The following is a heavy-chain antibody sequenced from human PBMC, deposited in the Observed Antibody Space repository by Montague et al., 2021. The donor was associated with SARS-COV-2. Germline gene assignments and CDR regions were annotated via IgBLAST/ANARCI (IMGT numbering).Heavy chain of an antibody. J-gene: IGHJ3*02. CDR2: ICYSGST. D-gene: IGHD3-22*01. Sequence: SETLSLTCTVSGGSISSYYWSWIRQPPGKGLEWIGYICYSGSTNYNPSLKSRVTISVDTSKNQFSLKLSSVTAADSAVYYCARQYYDSSGEDAFDIWGQGTMVTVSS. V-gene: IGHV4-59*08. CDR1: GGSISSYY. CDR3: ARQYYDSSGEDAFDI.